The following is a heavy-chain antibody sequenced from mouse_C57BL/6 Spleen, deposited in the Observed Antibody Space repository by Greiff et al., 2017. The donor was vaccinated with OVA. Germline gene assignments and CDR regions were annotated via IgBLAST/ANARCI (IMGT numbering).Heavy chain of an antibody. CDR1: GYSITSGYY. J-gene: IGHJ4*01. Sequence: EVQLVESGPGLVKPSQSLSLTCSVTGYSITSGYYWNWIRQFPGNKLEWMGYISYDGSNNYNPSLKNRISITRDTSKNQFFLKLNSVTTEDTATYYCARAPITTDYAMDYWGQGTSVTVSS. D-gene: IGHD1-1*01. CDR2: ISYDGSN. V-gene: IGHV3-6*01. CDR3: ARAPITTDYAMDY.